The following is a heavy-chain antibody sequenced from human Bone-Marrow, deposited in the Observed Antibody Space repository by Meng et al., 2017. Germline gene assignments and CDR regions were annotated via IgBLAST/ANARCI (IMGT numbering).Heavy chain of an antibody. CDR1: GFSFSSYA. CDR2: IGGSGTI. D-gene: IGHD5-18*01. J-gene: IGHJ4*02. V-gene: IGHV3-23*04. CDR3: AKDDSSGYGPDY. Sequence: DVQLVGSGGGWFKPWGSLSLSCAFSGFSFSSYAMSWVRQAPGKGLEWVSLIGGSGTIHYADSVKGRVTISRDNSKSTVYLEMNSLRVEDTAVYYCAKDDSSGYGPDYWGQGTLVTVSS.